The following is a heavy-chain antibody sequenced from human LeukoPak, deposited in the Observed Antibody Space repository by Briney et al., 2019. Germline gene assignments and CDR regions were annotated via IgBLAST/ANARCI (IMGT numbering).Heavy chain of an antibody. V-gene: IGHV4-39*01. J-gene: IGHJ5*02. CDR1: GGSISSSSYY. Sequence: PSETLSLTRTVSGGSISSSSYYWGWIRQPPGKGLEWIGSIYYSGSTYYNPSLKSRVTISVDTSKNQFSLKLSSVTAADTAVYYCATSEKWFDPWGQGTPVTVSS. CDR2: IYYSGST. CDR3: ATSEKWFDP.